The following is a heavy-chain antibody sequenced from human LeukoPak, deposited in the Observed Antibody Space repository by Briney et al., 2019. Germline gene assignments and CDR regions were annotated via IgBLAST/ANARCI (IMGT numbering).Heavy chain of an antibody. CDR1: GFTFSSYT. V-gene: IGHV3-21*01. D-gene: IGHD2-15*01. CDR3: AKCHSTEDIVLVVAGMDV. CDR2: ISSSSTYM. J-gene: IGHJ6*02. Sequence: GGSLRLSCAASGFTFSSYTMNWVRQAPGRGLEWVSCISSSSTYMLYADSAKGRFTISRDNAKNSLYLQMNSLRAEDTAVYYCAKCHSTEDIVLVVAGMDVWGQGTTVTVSS.